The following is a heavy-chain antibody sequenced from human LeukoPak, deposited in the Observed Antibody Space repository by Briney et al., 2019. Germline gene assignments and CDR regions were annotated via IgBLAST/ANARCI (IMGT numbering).Heavy chain of an antibody. CDR2: IGGSGGST. CDR1: GFTFSSYA. V-gene: IGHV3-23*01. J-gene: IGHJ4*02. Sequence: GGSLRLSCAASGFTFSSYAMSWVRQAPGKGLEWVSAIGGSGGSTYYADSVKGRFTISRDNSKNTLYLQMNSLRAEDTAVYYCASTGGHSSGYYYPGYWGQGTLVTVSS. D-gene: IGHD3-22*01. CDR3: ASTGGHSSGYYYPGY.